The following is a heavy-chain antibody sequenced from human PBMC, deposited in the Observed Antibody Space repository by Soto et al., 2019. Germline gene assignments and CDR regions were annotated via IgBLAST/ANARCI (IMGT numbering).Heavy chain of an antibody. CDR3: ARFNWYFDL. J-gene: IGHJ2*01. V-gene: IGHV4-59*08. Sequence: SETLSLTCTVSGGSISSYYWSWIRQPPGKGLEWIGYIYYSGSTNYNPSLKRRVTISVDTSKNQFSRKVSSVTAADTAVYYCARFNWYFDLWGRGTMVTVSS. CDR2: IYYSGST. CDR1: GGSISSYY.